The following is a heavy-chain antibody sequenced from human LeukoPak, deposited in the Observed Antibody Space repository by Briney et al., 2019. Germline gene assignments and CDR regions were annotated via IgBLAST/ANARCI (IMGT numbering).Heavy chain of an antibody. CDR1: RFTLSSYV. Sequence: PGGSLRLSCAASRFTLSSYVMNWVRQAPGKGLEWVSGISGGGDSTDYADSVKGRFTISRDNYKNTLYLQMNSLRVEDTAIYYCARGNQYSGSYYFDGWGQGTLVTVSS. CDR2: ISGGGDST. V-gene: IGHV3-23*01. CDR3: ARGNQYSGSYYFDG. J-gene: IGHJ4*02. D-gene: IGHD1-26*01.